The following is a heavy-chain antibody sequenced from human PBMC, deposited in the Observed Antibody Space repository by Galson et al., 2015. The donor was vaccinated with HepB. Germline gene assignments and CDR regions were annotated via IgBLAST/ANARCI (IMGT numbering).Heavy chain of an antibody. Sequence: SLRLSCAASGFTFSSYGMHWVRQAPGKGLEWVAVIWYDGSNKYYADSVKGRFTISRDNSKNTLYLQMNSLRAEDTAVYYCASSPDYGGNSADSGYYYGMDVWGQGTTVTVSS. V-gene: IGHV3-33*01. J-gene: IGHJ6*02. D-gene: IGHD4-23*01. CDR3: ASSPDYGGNSADSGYYYGMDV. CDR2: IWYDGSNK. CDR1: GFTFSSYG.